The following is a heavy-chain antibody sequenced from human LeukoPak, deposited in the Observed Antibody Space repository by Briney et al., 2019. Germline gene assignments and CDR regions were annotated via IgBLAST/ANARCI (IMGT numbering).Heavy chain of an antibody. J-gene: IGHJ5*02. Sequence: SVKVSCKASGGTFSSYAISWVRQAPGQGIEWMGGIIPIFGTANYAQKFQGRVMITTYESTSTAYMELSSLRSEDTAVYYCARGDIVATTYNWFDPWGQGTLVTVSS. V-gene: IGHV1-69*05. D-gene: IGHD5-12*01. CDR3: ARGDIVATTYNWFDP. CDR2: IIPIFGTA. CDR1: GGTFSSYA.